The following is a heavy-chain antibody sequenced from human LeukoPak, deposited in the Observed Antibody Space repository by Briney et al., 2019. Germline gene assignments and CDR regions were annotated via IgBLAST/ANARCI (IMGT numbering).Heavy chain of an antibody. J-gene: IGHJ4*02. V-gene: IGHV3-23*01. CDR1: GFTFSSYA. CDR2: ISGSGGTT. D-gene: IGHD1-26*01. CDR3: AKTPNSGNYYASFDY. Sequence: GGSLRLSCAASGFTFSSYAMSWVRQAPGKGLEWVSVISGSGGTTYYAGSVKGRFTISRDNSKDTLYLQMNSLRAEDTAVYYCAKTPNSGNYYASFDYWGQGTLVTVSS.